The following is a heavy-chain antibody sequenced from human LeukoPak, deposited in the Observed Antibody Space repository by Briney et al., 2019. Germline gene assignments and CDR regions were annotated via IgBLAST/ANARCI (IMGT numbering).Heavy chain of an antibody. J-gene: IGHJ4*02. CDR2: INWSGGSA. CDR3: ARVGIAANDY. Sequence: GGSLRLSCAASGYTFDDYGMSWVRQAPGKGLEWVSGINWSGGSAGYADSVKGRFTISRDNAKNSLYLQMNSLRAEDTALYYCARVGIAANDYWGQGTLVTVSS. D-gene: IGHD6-25*01. V-gene: IGHV3-20*04. CDR1: GYTFDDYG.